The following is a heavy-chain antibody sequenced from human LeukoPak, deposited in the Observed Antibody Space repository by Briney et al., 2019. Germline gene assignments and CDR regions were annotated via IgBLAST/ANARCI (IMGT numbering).Heavy chain of an antibody. CDR1: GFTFDDYA. D-gene: IGHD3-9*01. J-gene: IGHJ4*02. CDR3: AARPGYDILTGYYNY. V-gene: IGHV3-9*01. CDR2: ISWNSGSI. Sequence: GRSLRLSCAASGFTFDDYAMHWVRQAPGKGLEWVSGISWNSGSIGYADSAKGRFTISRDNAKNSLYLQMNSLRAEDTALYYCAARPGYDILTGYYNYWGQGTLVTVSS.